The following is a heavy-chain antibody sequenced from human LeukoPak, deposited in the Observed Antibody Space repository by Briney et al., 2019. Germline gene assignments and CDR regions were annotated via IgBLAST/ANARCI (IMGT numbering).Heavy chain of an antibody. CDR3: ARAYYYDTSVNPDY. Sequence: PGGSLRLSSAASGFTFMTYVMHWVRQAPGKGLDWVAIIWHDGSNKYYADSVKGRFTISRDNSKNTLYLQMNSLRVEDTAVYYCARAYYYDTSVNPDYWGQGTLVTVSS. CDR1: GFTFMTYV. J-gene: IGHJ4*02. CDR2: IWHDGSNK. V-gene: IGHV3-33*01. D-gene: IGHD3-22*01.